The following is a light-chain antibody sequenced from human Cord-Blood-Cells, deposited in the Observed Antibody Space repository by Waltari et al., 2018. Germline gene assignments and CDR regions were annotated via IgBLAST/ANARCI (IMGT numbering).Light chain of an antibody. V-gene: IGKV4-1*01. CDR1: QRVLYSSNNKNY. Sequence: IVMPKSPDYLAVSLGERAPITCKSSQRVLYSSNNKNYLAGYPQKPGQPPKLLIYWAATRESGVPDRFSGSGSGTDFTLTISSLQAEDVAVDYCQQYYSIPRTFGQGTKVEIK. CDR3: QQYYSIPRT. CDR2: WAA. J-gene: IGKJ1*01.